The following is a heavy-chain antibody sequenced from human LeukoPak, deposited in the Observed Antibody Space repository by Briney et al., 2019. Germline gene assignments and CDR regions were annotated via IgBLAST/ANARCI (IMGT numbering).Heavy chain of an antibody. D-gene: IGHD4-4*01. Sequence: QSGGSLRLSCAASGFTFSSYAMSWVRQAPGKGLEWVSAISGSGGSTYYADSVKGRFTISRDNSKNTLYLQMNSLRAEDTAVYYCAKALGSNYQNWFDPWGQGTLVTVSS. CDR3: AKALGSNYQNWFDP. CDR2: ISGSGGST. V-gene: IGHV3-23*01. CDR1: GFTFSSYA. J-gene: IGHJ5*02.